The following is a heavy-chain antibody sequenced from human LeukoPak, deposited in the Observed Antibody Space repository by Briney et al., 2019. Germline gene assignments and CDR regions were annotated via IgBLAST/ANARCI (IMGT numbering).Heavy chain of an antibody. CDR3: TGSFGELSFFAH. J-gene: IGHJ4*02. CDR1: GFTFGDYG. D-gene: IGHD3-10*01. Sequence: GGSLRLSCAASGFTFGDYGMSWVRQAPGKGLEWVGFIRSKAYGGTTEYAASVKGRFTISRDDSKSIAYLQVNSLKTEDTAVYYCTGSFGELSFFAHWGQGTLVTVSS. V-gene: IGHV3-49*04. CDR2: IRSKAYGGTT.